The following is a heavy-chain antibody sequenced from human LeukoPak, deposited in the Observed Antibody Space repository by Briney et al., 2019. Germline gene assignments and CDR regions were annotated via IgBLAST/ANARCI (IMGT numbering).Heavy chain of an antibody. Sequence: PGGSLRLSCAASGFTVSSNYMSWVRQAPGKGLEWVSVIYSGGSTYYADSVKGRSNISRHNSKNTLYLQINRLRAEDTGVYYCARDRPPSYGSGSYSYYYGMDVWGQGTTVTVSS. CDR1: GFTVSSNY. D-gene: IGHD3-10*01. J-gene: IGHJ6*02. V-gene: IGHV3-53*04. CDR2: IYSGGST. CDR3: ARDRPPSYGSGSYSYYYGMDV.